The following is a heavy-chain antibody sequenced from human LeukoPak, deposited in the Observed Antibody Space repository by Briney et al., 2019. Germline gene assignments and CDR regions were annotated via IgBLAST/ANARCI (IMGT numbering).Heavy chain of an antibody. CDR1: EFSVGSNY. J-gene: IGHJ4*02. V-gene: IGHV4-39*01. D-gene: IGHD3/OR15-3a*01. CDR3: ARQTGSGLFILP. CDR2: IYYSGNT. Sequence: GSLRLSCAASEFSVGSNYMTWIRQPPGKGLEWIGSIYYSGNTYYNASLKSQVPISIDTSKNQFSLRLTSVTAADTAVYYCARQTGSGLFILPGGQGTLVTVSS.